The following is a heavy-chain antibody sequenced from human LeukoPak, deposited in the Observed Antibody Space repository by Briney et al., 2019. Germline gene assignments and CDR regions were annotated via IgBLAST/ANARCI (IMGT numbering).Heavy chain of an antibody. D-gene: IGHD6-19*01. CDR1: GGSFSGYY. Sequence: PSETLPLTCAVYGGSFSGYYWSWIRQPPGKGLEWIGSIYYSGSTYYNPSLKSRVTISVDTSKNQFSLKLSSVTAADTAVYYCARHAGSSGWTDLDYWGQGTLVTVSS. CDR3: ARHAGSSGWTDLDY. CDR2: IYYSGST. J-gene: IGHJ4*02. V-gene: IGHV4-34*01.